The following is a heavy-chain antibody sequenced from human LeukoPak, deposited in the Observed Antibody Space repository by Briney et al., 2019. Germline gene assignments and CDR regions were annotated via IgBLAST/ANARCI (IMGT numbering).Heavy chain of an antibody. CDR2: IYSGGST. CDR3: ARERGGGGSSSWSYGMDV. J-gene: IGHJ6*02. Sequence: GGSLRLSCAASGFTVSINYMSWVRQAPGKGLEWVSVIYSGGSTYYADSVKGRFTISRHNSKNTLYLQMNSLRAEDTAVYYWARERGGGGSSSWSYGMDVWGQGTTVTVSS. V-gene: IGHV3-53*04. CDR1: GFTVSINY. D-gene: IGHD6-13*01.